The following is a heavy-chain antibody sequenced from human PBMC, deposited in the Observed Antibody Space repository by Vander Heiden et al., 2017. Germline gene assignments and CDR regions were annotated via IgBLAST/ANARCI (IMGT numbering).Heavy chain of an antibody. CDR2: ISYDGSNK. J-gene: IGHJ6*02. CDR3: AKGQVVLRNYYGMDV. CDR1: GFTFISYG. V-gene: IGHV3-30*18. Sequence: QVQLVESGGGVVQPGRSLRLSCSASGFTFISYGMHWVGQAPGKGLEWVAGISYDGSNKYYADSVKGRFTISRDNSKNTLYLQMNSLRAEDTAVYDCAKGQVVLRNYYGMDVWGQGTTGTVSS. D-gene: IGHD2-8*01.